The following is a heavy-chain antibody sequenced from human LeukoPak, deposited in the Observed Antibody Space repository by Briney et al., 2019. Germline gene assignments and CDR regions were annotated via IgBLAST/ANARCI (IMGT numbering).Heavy chain of an antibody. CDR3: ARVAKERVGGVYYFDY. CDR1: GFTFSSYD. D-gene: IGHD1-1*01. J-gene: IGHJ4*02. CDR2: IGTAGDT. Sequence: GGSLRLSCAASGFTFSSYDMHWVRQATGKGLEWVSAIGTAGDTYYTGSVKGRFTISRENAKNSLYLQMNSLRAGDTAVYYCARVAKERVGGVYYFDYWGQGTLVTVSS. V-gene: IGHV3-13*01.